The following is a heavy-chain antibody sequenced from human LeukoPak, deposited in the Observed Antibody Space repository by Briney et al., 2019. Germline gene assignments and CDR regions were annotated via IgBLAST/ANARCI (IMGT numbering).Heavy chain of an antibody. J-gene: IGHJ4*02. D-gene: IGHD3-22*01. CDR1: GDSISSGSYY. CDR3: ARESYYYDSSGYYYFDY. Sequence: SETLSLTCTVSGDSISSGSYYWSWIRQPAGKGLEWIGRIYTSGSTNYNPSLKSRVTISVDTSKNQFSLKLSSVTAADPAVYYCARESYYYDSSGYYYFDYWGQGTLVTVSS. CDR2: IYTSGST. V-gene: IGHV4-61*02.